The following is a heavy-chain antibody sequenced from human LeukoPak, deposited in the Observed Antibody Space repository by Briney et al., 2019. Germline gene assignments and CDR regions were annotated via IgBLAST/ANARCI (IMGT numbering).Heavy chain of an antibody. CDR1: GFTFSSYS. V-gene: IGHV3-21*01. Sequence: GGSLRLSCAASGFTFSSYSMNWVRQAPGKGLEWVSSISSSSSYVYYADSVKGRFTISRDNAKNSLYLQMNSLRAEDTAVYYCASFGYCSGGSCFDYWGQGTLVTVSS. CDR3: ASFGYCSGGSCFDY. D-gene: IGHD2-15*01. CDR2: ISSSSSYV. J-gene: IGHJ4*02.